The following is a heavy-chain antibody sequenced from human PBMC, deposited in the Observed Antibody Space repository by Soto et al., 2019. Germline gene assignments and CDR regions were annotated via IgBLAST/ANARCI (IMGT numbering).Heavy chain of an antibody. CDR3: ASGPYEYFQT. CDR1: GASISSGGYS. J-gene: IGHJ1*01. Sequence: QLQLQESGSGLVKPSQTLSLTCTVSGASISSGGYSWNWIRQPPGKGLEWLGYIYHNVGTYSNPSLKSRVTFSVDKSKNQFSLRLTSVIAADTSVYYCASGPYEYFQTWGQGTLVTVSS. V-gene: IGHV4-30-2*01. CDR2: IYHNVGT.